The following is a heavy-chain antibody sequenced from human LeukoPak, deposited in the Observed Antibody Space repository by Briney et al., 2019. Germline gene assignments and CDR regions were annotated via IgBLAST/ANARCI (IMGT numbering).Heavy chain of an antibody. D-gene: IGHD5-12*01. Sequence: GSLRLSCAASGFTFSSYAMSWVRQAPGKGLEWVSAISGSGGSTYYADSVKGRFTISRDNSKNTLYLQMNSLRAEDTAVYYCAKSGYSGYSFDYWGQGTLVTVSS. CDR2: ISGSGGST. CDR1: GFTFSSYA. J-gene: IGHJ4*02. CDR3: AKSGYSGYSFDY. V-gene: IGHV3-23*01.